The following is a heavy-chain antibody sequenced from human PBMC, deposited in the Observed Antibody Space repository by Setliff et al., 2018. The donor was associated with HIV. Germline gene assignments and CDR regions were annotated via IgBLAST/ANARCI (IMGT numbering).Heavy chain of an antibody. CDR1: GGSFGVYR. Sequence: SLTCTISGGSFGVYRWSWIRQSAGRGLEWIGRIDSSGTTDYKPSLKGRVAISVDTSRNQFSLRVTSVTAADTAVYFCARGRHSSGLGSYGPWGPGILVTVSS. CDR3: ARGRHSSGLGSYGP. J-gene: IGHJ5*02. V-gene: IGHV4-4*07. D-gene: IGHD3-10*01. CDR2: IDSSGTT.